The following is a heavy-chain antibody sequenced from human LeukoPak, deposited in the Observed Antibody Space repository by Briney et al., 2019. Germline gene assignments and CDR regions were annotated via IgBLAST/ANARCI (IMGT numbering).Heavy chain of an antibody. CDR2: INHSGST. V-gene: IGHV4-34*01. Sequence: PSETLSLTCAVYGGSFSGYYWSWIRQPPGKGLEWIGEINHSGSTNYNPSLKSRVTISVDTSKNQFSLKLSSVTAADTALYYCARGAPTVVVPAADMGIDYWGQGTLVTVSS. CDR3: ARGAPTVVVPAADMGIDY. J-gene: IGHJ4*02. D-gene: IGHD2-2*01. CDR1: GGSFSGYY.